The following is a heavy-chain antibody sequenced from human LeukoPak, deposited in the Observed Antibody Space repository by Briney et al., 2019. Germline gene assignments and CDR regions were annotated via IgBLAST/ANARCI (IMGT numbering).Heavy chain of an antibody. Sequence: GGSLRLSCAASGFTFSSFAMSWVRQAPGKGLEWVSAISGSGGSTYYADSVKGRFTISRDNSKNTLFLQMNSLRAEDTAVYYCAREGYCSATNCFYGMDIWGQGTTVTVSS. CDR3: AREGYCSATNCFYGMDI. D-gene: IGHD2-2*01. CDR2: ISGSGGST. CDR1: GFTFSSFA. V-gene: IGHV3-23*01. J-gene: IGHJ6*02.